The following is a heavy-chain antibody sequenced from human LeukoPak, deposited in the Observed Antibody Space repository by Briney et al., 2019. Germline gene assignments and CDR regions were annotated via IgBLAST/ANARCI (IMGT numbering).Heavy chain of an antibody. CDR3: ARDPGYYDSSGYYRDAFDI. J-gene: IGHJ3*02. V-gene: IGHV4-59*01. CDR2: IYHSGST. D-gene: IGHD3-22*01. Sequence: SETLSLTCTVSGGSISSYYWSWIRQPPGKGLEWIGYIYHSGSTNYNPSLKSRVTISVDTSKNQFSLKLSSVTAADTAVYYCARDPGYYDSSGYYRDAFDIWGQGTMVTVSS. CDR1: GGSISSYY.